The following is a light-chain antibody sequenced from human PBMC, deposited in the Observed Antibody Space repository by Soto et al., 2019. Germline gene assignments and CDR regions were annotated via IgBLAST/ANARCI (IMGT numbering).Light chain of an antibody. J-gene: IGKJ5*01. CDR3: EQYNKSAGT. Sequence: DIQMTRSPGCLSRCLGGIVSINCQASQHINIYLNWYQHQPGKAPKLLIFDASNLATGVPSRFFGSGSGTEFTLGMRSLQSEGTATHNCEQYNKSAGTVAQGTRLEIK. CDR2: DAS. V-gene: IGKV1-33*01. CDR1: QHINIY.